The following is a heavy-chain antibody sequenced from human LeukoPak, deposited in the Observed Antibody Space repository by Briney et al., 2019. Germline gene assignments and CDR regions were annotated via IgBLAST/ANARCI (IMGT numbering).Heavy chain of an antibody. V-gene: IGHV3-33*01. CDR1: GFTFSSYG. Sequence: GRSLRLSCAASGFTFSSYGMHWVRQAPGKGLEWVAVIWYDGSNKYYADSVKGRFTISRDNSKNTLYLQMNSLRAEDTAVYYCARGLWFGEYALGSDPGGQGTLVTVSA. CDR2: IWYDGSNK. J-gene: IGHJ5*02. D-gene: IGHD3-10*01. CDR3: ARGLWFGEYALGSDP.